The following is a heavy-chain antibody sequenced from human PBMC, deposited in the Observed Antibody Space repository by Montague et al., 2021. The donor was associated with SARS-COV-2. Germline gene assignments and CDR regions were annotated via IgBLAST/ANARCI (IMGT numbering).Heavy chain of an antibody. D-gene: IGHD6-13*01. V-gene: IGHV6-1*01. CDR2: TYYGSKWYY. CDR1: GDSVVNNRAA. J-gene: IGHJ4*02. Sequence: CAISGDSVVNNRAASNWLRQAPSTGLEWLGRTYYGSKWYYDYAVSVKSRMTISPDTSKNQFSLQLSSVTPEDRAVYYCARDPRYSLSWSFGYWGQGTLVTVSS. CDR3: ARDPRYSLSWSFGY.